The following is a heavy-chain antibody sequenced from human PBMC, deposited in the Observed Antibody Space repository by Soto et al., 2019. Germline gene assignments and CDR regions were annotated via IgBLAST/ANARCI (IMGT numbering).Heavy chain of an antibody. J-gene: IGHJ4*02. CDR3: ASHPLNWSDADS. CDR2: INHSGST. D-gene: IGHD1-1*01. CDR1: GGSFSGYY. V-gene: IGHV4-34*01. Sequence: LSLTCAVYGGSFSGYYWSWIRQPPGKGLEWIGEINHSGSTNYNPSLKSRVTISVDTSKNQFSLKLSSVTAADTAVYYCASHPLNWSDADSWGQGVLVTVSS.